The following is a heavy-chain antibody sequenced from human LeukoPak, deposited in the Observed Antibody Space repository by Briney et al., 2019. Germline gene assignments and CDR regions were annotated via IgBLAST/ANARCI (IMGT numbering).Heavy chain of an antibody. CDR1: GFTFSNAW. CDR3: AKEIGIAAAGTWFDP. CDR2: IKSRTDGGTT. V-gene: IGHV3-15*01. Sequence: GGSLRLSCAASGFTFSNAWMSWVRQAPGKGLEWVGRIKSRTDGGTTDYAAPVKGRFTISRDDSKNTLYLQMNSLRAEDTAVYYCAKEIGIAAAGTWFDPWGQGTLVTVSS. D-gene: IGHD6-13*01. J-gene: IGHJ5*02.